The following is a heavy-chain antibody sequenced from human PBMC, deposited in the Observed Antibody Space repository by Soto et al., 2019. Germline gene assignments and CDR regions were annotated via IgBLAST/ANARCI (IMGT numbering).Heavy chain of an antibody. CDR3: ARAGMLVVTHVWFDP. Sequence: PSETLSLTCAVYGGSFSGYYWSWIRQPPGKGLEWIGEINHSGSTNYNPSLKSRVTISVDTSKNQFSLKLSSVTAADTAVYYCARAGMLVVTHVWFDPWGQGTLVTVSS. CDR2: INHSGST. CDR1: GGSFSGYY. D-gene: IGHD2-21*02. J-gene: IGHJ5*02. V-gene: IGHV4-34*01.